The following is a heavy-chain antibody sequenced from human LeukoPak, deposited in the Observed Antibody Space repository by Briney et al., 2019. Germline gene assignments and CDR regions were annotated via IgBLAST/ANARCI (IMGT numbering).Heavy chain of an antibody. CDR3: ARATHRSTEHSFDV. V-gene: IGHV1-46*01. CDR2: INPSGGST. Sequence: GASVKVSCKASGYTFTSYYMHWVRQSPGQRLEWMGIINPSGGSTSYAQKFQGRVTMTMDMSTSTVYIELSSLRSEDTAVYYCARATHRSTEHSFDVWGQGTMVTVSS. CDR1: GYTFTSYY. D-gene: IGHD1-14*01. J-gene: IGHJ3*01.